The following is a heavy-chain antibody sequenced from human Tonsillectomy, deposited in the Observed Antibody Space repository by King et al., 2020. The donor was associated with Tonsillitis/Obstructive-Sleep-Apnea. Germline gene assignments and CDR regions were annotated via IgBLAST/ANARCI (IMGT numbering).Heavy chain of an antibody. V-gene: IGHV1-46*01. Sequence: QLVQSGAEVKKPGASVKVSCKAYGYTFTRYYIHWVRQAPGQGLEWMGIINPSDGITTYAQNFQGRVTMTRDTSTNTVHMELSSLRSEDTAVYFCARDVKDDRFLDSWGQGTLVTVSS. CDR3: ARDVKDDRFLDS. D-gene: IGHD2-15*01. CDR2: INPSDGIT. J-gene: IGHJ4*02. CDR1: GYTFTRYY.